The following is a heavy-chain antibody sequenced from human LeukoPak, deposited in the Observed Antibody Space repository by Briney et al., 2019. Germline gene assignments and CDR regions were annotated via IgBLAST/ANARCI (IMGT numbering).Heavy chain of an antibody. D-gene: IGHD5-12*01. CDR1: GFTFSSYE. CDR2: ISSSGGTI. J-gene: IGHJ5*02. CDR3: ARDESGYSGYVRFDP. V-gene: IGHV3-48*03. Sequence: QPGGSLRLSCAASGFTFSSYEMNWVSQAPGKELEWVSYISSSGGTIYYADSVKGRFTISRDNAKNSLYLQMNSLRAEDTAVYYCARDESGYSGYVRFDPWGQGTLVTVSS.